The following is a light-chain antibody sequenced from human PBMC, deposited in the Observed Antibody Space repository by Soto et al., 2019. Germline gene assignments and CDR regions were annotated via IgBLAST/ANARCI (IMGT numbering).Light chain of an antibody. CDR3: QQYGSSPTT. CDR2: GAS. J-gene: IGKJ1*01. V-gene: IGKV3-20*01. Sequence: EILFTQSPGTLSFSPGERATLSCRASQSVSSSYLAWYQQKPGQAPRLLIYGASSRATGIPDRFSGSGSRTDFTLTISRLEPEDFAVYYCQQYGSSPTTFGQGTKVDIK. CDR1: QSVSSSY.